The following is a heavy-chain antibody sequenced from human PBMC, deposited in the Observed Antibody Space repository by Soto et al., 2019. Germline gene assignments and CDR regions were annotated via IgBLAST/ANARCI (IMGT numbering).Heavy chain of an antibody. CDR2: IYYSGST. CDR3: ASLYDNSGYLQGFDI. J-gene: IGHJ3*02. CDR1: GGSISSGGYY. V-gene: IGHV4-30-4*08. Sequence: PSGTLSLTCTVSGGSISSGGYYWSWIRQHPGKGLEWIGYIYYSGSTYYNPSLKSRVTISVDTSKNQFSLKLSSVIAADTAVYYCASLYDNSGYLQGFDIWGQATMVTVSS. D-gene: IGHD3-22*01.